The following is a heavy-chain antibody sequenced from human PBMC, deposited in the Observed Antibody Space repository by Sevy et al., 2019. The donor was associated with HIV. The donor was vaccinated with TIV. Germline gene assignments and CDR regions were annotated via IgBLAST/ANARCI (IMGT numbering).Heavy chain of an antibody. D-gene: IGHD3-9*01. CDR3: ARGGSYDMLAGYDGAGWFDP. V-gene: IGHV4-4*07. Sequence: SETLSLTCTASGGSISSYYWSWIRQPAGKGLEWIGRIYTSGSTNYNPSLKSRVTMSVDTSKNQFSLKLSSVTAEDTAVYDCARGGSYDMLAGYDGAGWFDPWGQGTLVTVSS. CDR1: GGSISSYY. J-gene: IGHJ5*02. CDR2: IYTSGST.